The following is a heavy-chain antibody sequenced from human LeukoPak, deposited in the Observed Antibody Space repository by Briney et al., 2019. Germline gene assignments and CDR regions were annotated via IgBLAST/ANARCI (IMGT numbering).Heavy chain of an antibody. D-gene: IGHD5-24*01. CDR3: ASGNGYLQPY. CDR2: IHYDGKI. J-gene: IGHJ4*02. CDR1: GFSVSGKF. Sequence: GGSLRLSCAASGFSVSGKFMSWVRQAPGKGLEWVSIIHYDGKIRYAGSVGGRFTIYRDDSENTLFLQMNSLRVDDTAVYFCASGNGYLQPYWGQGTLVTVSS. V-gene: IGHV3-53*01.